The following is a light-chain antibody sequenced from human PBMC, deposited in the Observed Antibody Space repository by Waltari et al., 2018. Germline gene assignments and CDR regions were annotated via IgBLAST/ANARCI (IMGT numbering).Light chain of an antibody. CDR3: SSKTSRDTRL. CDR1: SGDVGSYAA. V-gene: IGLV2-14*03. CDR2: DVR. J-gene: IGLJ3*02. Sequence: QSALTQPASVSGSPGQSITISCTGASGDVGSYAAVPWYQQHPGKAPKVMIYDVRYRASGVSNRFSGSKSGHTASLTISGLQAEDEADYYCSSKTSRDTRLFGGGTKLTVL.